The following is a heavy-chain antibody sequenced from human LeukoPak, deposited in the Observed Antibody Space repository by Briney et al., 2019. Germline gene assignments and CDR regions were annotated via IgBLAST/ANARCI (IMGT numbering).Heavy chain of an antibody. J-gene: IGHJ4*02. V-gene: IGHV4-39*07. D-gene: IGHD3-10*01. CDR3: ARYDGGSGPFDY. Sequence: SETLSLTCTVSGGSISSSSYYWGWIRQPPGKGLEWIGSIYYSGSTYYNPSLKSRVTMSLDTSKKQFSLKLNSVTAADTAVYYCARYDGGSGPFDYWGQGTLVTVSS. CDR2: IYYSGST. CDR1: GGSISSSSYY.